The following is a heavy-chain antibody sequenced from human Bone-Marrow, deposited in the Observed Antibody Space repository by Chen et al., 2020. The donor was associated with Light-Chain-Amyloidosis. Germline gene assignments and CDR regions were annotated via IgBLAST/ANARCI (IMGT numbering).Heavy chain of an antibody. J-gene: IGHJ4*02. Sequence: EVQLEQSGPEVKKPGESLKISCKGSGYTFPNYWIGWVRRMPGKGLEWRGVIYPDDSDARYSPSFEGQVTISADKSITTDYLQWRSLKASDTAMYYCARRRDGYNFDYWGQGTLVTVSS. V-gene: IGHV5-51*01. CDR2: IYPDDSDA. CDR3: ARRRDGYNFDY. D-gene: IGHD5-12*01. CDR1: GYTFPNYW.